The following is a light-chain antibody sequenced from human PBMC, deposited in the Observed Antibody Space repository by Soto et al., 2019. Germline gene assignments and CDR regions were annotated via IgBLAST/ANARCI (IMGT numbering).Light chain of an antibody. Sequence: EIVLTQPPGTLSLSPGERATLSCRASQSVSSSYLTWYQQKPGQAPRLLIYGASNRATGIPDRFSGSGSGTDFTLTISRLEPEDFAVYYCQQYYSSPPITFGQGTQLEIK. CDR2: GAS. CDR3: QQYYSSPPIT. CDR1: QSVSSSY. J-gene: IGKJ5*01. V-gene: IGKV3-20*01.